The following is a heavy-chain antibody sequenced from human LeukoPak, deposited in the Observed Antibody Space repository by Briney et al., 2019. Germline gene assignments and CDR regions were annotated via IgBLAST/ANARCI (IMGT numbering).Heavy chain of an antibody. Sequence: GGSLRLSCAASGFTFSSYSMNWVRQAPGEGLEWVAVISYDGRNIHYPDSVKGRFTISRDISTDTLWLQMDSLRTEDTAVYYCAKGPLRGTAAAIDYWGQGTLVTVSS. CDR1: GFTFSSYS. CDR2: ISYDGRNI. V-gene: IGHV3-30*18. CDR3: AKGPLRGTAAAIDY. J-gene: IGHJ4*02. D-gene: IGHD2-2*01.